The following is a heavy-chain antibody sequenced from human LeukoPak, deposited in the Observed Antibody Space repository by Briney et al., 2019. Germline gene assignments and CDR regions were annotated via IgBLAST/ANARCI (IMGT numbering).Heavy chain of an antibody. Sequence: PSETLSLTCAVYGGSFSGYYWSWIRQPPGKGLEWIGEINHSGSTNYNPSLKSRVTISVDTSKNQYSLKLSSVTAADTAVYYCARALVVVAATIYYYGMDVWGQSTTVTVSS. CDR1: GGSFSGYY. CDR2: INHSGST. CDR3: ARALVVVAATIYYYGMDV. D-gene: IGHD2-15*01. V-gene: IGHV4-34*01. J-gene: IGHJ6*02.